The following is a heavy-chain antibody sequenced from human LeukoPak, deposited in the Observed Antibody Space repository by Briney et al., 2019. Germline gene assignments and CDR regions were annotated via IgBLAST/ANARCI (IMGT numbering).Heavy chain of an antibody. CDR3: ARDLACYDPTCPFDY. V-gene: IGHV4-39*07. CDR2: IYYTGST. Sequence: KASETLSLTCTVSGGSISSSNNYWGWIRQPPGKGLEWIGSIYYTGSTYYSPSLESRLTISVDTPKNHFSLELRSVTAADTAVYYCARDLACYDPTCPFDYWGQGTLVTVSS. CDR1: GGSISSSNNY. J-gene: IGHJ4*02. D-gene: IGHD2-15*01.